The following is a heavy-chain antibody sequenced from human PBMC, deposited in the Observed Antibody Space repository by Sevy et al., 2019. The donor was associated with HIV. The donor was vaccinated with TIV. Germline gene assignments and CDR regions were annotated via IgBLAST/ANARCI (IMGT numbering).Heavy chain of an antibody. J-gene: IGHJ4*02. Sequence: GGSLRLSCATSGFPFNIYSMSWVRQAPGKGLEWVSTVSFGCGKINYADSVKGRFTISRDNSENTLYLEMNSLRAEDTDFYFCAREGCNKPHDYWGRGTLVTVSS. V-gene: IGHV3-23*01. D-gene: IGHD6-19*01. CDR2: VSFGCGKI. CDR3: AREGCNKPHDY. CDR1: GFPFNIYS.